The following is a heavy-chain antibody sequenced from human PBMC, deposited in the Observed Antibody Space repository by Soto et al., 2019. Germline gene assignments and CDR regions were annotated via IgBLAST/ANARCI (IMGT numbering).Heavy chain of an antibody. V-gene: IGHV1-2*02. Sequence: QVQLVQSGAEVKKPGASVKVSCKASGYTFTGYYMHWVRQAPGQGLEWMGWINPNSGGTNYAQKFKGRVTMTRDTSISTAYMELSRLRSDDTAVYYCARGVVATTLRGYSYGNNWFDPWGQGTLVTVSS. D-gene: IGHD5-18*01. CDR2: INPNSGGT. CDR1: GYTFTGYY. J-gene: IGHJ5*02. CDR3: ARGVVATTLRGYSYGNNWFDP.